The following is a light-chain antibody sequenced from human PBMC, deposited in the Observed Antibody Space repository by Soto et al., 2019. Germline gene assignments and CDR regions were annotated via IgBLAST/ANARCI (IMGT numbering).Light chain of an antibody. Sequence: QMTQSPSSLSESAGARVTITCRASQGISTYLNWYQQKPGTAPKLLIYAASSLQSGVPSRFSGSGSGTDGTINISSLQPEDCETYYCLQDYNYPWTFGQGTKVDIK. J-gene: IGKJ1*01. CDR1: QGISTY. CDR2: AAS. V-gene: IGKV1-6*01. CDR3: LQDYNYPWT.